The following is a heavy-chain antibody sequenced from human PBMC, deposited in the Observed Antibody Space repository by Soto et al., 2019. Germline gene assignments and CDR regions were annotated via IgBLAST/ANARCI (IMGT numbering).Heavy chain of an antibody. CDR1: GFTFSSYG. V-gene: IGHV3-33*01. Sequence: GGSLRLSCAASGFTFSSYGMHWVRQAPGKGLEWVAVIWYDGSNKYYADSVKGRFTISRDNSKNTLYLQMTSLRAEDTAVYYCARVGGQPYYDGMDVWGQGTTVTVSS. CDR2: IWYDGSNK. J-gene: IGHJ6*02. CDR3: ARVGGQPYYDGMDV. D-gene: IGHD3-16*01.